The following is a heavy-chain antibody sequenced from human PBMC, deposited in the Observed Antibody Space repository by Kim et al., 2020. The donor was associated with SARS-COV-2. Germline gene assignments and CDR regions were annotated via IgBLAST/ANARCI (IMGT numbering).Heavy chain of an antibody. V-gene: IGHV3-30-3*01. CDR1: GFTFSSYA. D-gene: IGHD3-22*01. J-gene: IGHJ3*02. CDR2: ISYDGSNK. Sequence: GGSLRLSCAASGFTFSSYAMHWVRQAPGKGLEWVAVISYDGSNKYYADSVKGRFTISRDNSKNTLYLQMNSLRAEDTAVYYCAREEYYYDSSVTTTGAFDIWGQGTMVTVSS. CDR3: AREEYYYDSSVTTTGAFDI.